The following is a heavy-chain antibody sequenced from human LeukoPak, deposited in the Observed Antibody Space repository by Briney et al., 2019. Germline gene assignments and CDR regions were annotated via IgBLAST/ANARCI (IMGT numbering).Heavy chain of an antibody. V-gene: IGHV1-18*01. D-gene: IGHD6-13*01. CDR1: GYTFTSYG. CDR2: ISAYSGNT. J-gene: IGHJ4*02. CDR3: ARDRVIAAAGTPIDY. Sequence: ASVKVSCKASGYTFTSYGISWVRQAPGQGLEWMGWISAYSGNTNYAQKLQGRVTMTTDTSTSTAYMELRSLRSDDTAVYYCARDRVIAAAGTPIDYWGQGTLVTVSS.